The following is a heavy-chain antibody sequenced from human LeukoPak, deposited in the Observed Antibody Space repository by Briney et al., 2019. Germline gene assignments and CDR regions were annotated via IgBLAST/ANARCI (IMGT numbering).Heavy chain of an antibody. CDR2: IKQDGNGK. CDR3: ARAPYRPDYYSSDV. J-gene: IGHJ6*02. CDR1: GFTFSEYW. Sequence: GGSLRLSCAASGFTFSEYWISWVRQAPGKGLEWVANIKQDGNGKYYVDSVKGRFTISRDNARNSLYLQMNSLRAEDTAVYYCARAPYRPDYYSSDVWGPGTTVTVSS. V-gene: IGHV3-7*04.